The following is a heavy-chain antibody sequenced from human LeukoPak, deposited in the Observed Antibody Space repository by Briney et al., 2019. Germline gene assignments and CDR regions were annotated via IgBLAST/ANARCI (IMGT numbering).Heavy chain of an antibody. J-gene: IGHJ4*02. CDR2: IKQDGSEK. CDR1: GFTCSSYW. V-gene: IGHV3-7*01. D-gene: IGHD3-9*01. Sequence: GGSLRLSCAASGFTCSSYWMSWVRQAPGKGLEWVANIKQDGSEKYYVDSVKGRFTISRDNAKTSLDLQMNSLRDEDTVVYYCAREPLRYFDWLFLYYFDYWGQGTLVPVSS. CDR3: AREPLRYFDWLFLYYFDY.